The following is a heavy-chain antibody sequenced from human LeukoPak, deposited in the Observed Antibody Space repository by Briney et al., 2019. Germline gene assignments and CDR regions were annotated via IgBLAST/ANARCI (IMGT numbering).Heavy chain of an antibody. J-gene: IGHJ6*02. CDR2: INPNSGGT. V-gene: IGHV1-2*04. D-gene: IGHD3-16*01. CDR1: GYTFTGYY. CDR3: ARGVGGFSPYYGMDV. Sequence: ASVKVSCKASGYTFTGYYMRWVRQAPGQGLEWMGWINPNSGGTNYAQKFQGWVTMTRDTSITTAYMELSRLRSDDTAVYHCARGVGGFSPYYGMDVWGQGTTVTVSS.